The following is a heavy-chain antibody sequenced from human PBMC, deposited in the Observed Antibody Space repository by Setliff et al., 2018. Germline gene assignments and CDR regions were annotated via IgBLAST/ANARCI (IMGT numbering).Heavy chain of an antibody. Sequence: GGSLRLSCAASGFTFSSYSMNWVRQAPGKGLEWVSSISSSSSYIYYADSVKGRFTISRDNAKNSLFLQMNSVRAEDTAVYYCARSINGYQQRYDFWGQGALVTVSS. V-gene: IGHV3-21*01. CDR2: ISSSSSYI. D-gene: IGHD3-16*01. CDR3: ARSINGYQQRYDF. CDR1: GFTFSSYS. J-gene: IGHJ4*02.